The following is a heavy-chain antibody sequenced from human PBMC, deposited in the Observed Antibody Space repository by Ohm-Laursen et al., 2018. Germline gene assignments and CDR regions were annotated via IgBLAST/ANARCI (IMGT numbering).Heavy chain of an antibody. D-gene: IGHD3-3*01. Sequence: GTLSLTCTVSGGSISSSSYYWGWIRQPPGKGLEWIGSIYYSGSTYYNPSLKSRVTISVDTSKNQFSLKLSSVTAADTAAYYCARTYYDFWSGYYNHFDYWGQGTLVTVSS. CDR2: IYYSGST. CDR3: ARTYYDFWSGYYNHFDY. CDR1: GGSISSSSYY. V-gene: IGHV4-39*01. J-gene: IGHJ4*02.